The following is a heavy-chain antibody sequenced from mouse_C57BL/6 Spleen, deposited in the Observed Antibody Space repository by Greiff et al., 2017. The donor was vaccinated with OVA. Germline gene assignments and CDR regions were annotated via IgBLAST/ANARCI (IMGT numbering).Heavy chain of an antibody. CDR3: ARGGTGPSYWYFDV. V-gene: IGHV1-39*01. D-gene: IGHD3-3*01. CDR1: GYSFTDYN. CDR2: INPNYGTT. J-gene: IGHJ1*03. Sequence: EVQLQQSGPELVKPGASVKISCKASGYSFTDYNMNWVKQSNGKSLEWIGVINPNYGTTSYNQKFKGKATLTVDQSSSTAYMQLNSLTSEDSAVYYYARGGTGPSYWYFDVWGTGTTVTVSS.